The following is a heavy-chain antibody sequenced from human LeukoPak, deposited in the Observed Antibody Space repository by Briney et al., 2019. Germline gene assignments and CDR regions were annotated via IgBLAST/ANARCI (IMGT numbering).Heavy chain of an antibody. Sequence: PGGSLRLSCAASGFTFSSYSMXXXRQAPGKGXXWVSSISSSSSYIYYADSVKGRFTISRDNAKNSLYLQMNSLRAEDTAVYYCARGGYSYGSGAFDIWGQGTMVTVSS. CDR3: ARGGYSYGSGAFDI. CDR2: ISSSSSYI. V-gene: IGHV3-21*01. J-gene: IGHJ3*02. CDR1: GFTFSSYS. D-gene: IGHD5-18*01.